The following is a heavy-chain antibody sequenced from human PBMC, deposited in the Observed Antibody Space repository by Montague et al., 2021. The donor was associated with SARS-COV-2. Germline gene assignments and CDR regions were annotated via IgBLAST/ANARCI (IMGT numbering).Heavy chain of an antibody. CDR2: INHSGST. J-gene: IGHJ4*02. Sequence: SETLSLTRAVYGGSFSGYYWNWIRQPPGKGLEWIGEINHSGSTNYNSSLKSRVTMSVDTSKNQFSLKLSSVTAADTAVYYCARGARQGYGFRLGSFDYWGQGTLVTVSS. CDR1: GGSFSGYY. D-gene: IGHD3-10*01. V-gene: IGHV4-34*01. CDR3: ARGARQGYGFRLGSFDY.